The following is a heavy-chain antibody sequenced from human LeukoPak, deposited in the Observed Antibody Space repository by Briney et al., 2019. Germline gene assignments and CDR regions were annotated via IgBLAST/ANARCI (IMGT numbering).Heavy chain of an antibody. J-gene: IGHJ6*04. CDR1: GFTFSSYS. V-gene: IGHV3-21*01. CDR2: ISSSSSYI. D-gene: IGHD3-10*02. Sequence: GGSLRLSCAASGFTFSSYSMNWVRQAPGKGLEWASSISSSSSYIYYADSVKGRFTISRDNAKNSLYLQMNSLRAEDTAVYYCVELGITMIGGVWGKGTTVTISS. CDR3: VELGITMIGGV.